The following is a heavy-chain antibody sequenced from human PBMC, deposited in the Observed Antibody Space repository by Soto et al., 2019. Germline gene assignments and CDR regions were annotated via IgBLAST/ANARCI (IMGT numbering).Heavy chain of an antibody. CDR2: ISYDGSNK. D-gene: IGHD3-3*01. CDR1: EFTFSSYG. CDR3: ARSATFGVVIYFDY. J-gene: IGHJ4*02. Sequence: GGSLRLSCAASEFTFSSYGMHWVRQAPGKGLEWVAVISYDGSNKYYADSVKGRFTISRDNSKNTLYLQMNSLRAEDTAVYYCARSATFGVVIYFDYWGQGTLVTVSS. V-gene: IGHV3-30*03.